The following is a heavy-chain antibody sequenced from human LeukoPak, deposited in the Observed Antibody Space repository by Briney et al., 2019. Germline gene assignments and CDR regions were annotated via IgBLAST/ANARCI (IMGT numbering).Heavy chain of an antibody. CDR1: GYSFTSYW. Sequence: VESLKISCKGSGYSFTSYWIAWVRPMPGKGLEWMGIIYPGYSDTRYSPSFQGQVTISADKSISTAYLQWSSLKASDTAMYYCARLLEMATSSFDYWGQGTLVTVSS. V-gene: IGHV5-51*01. CDR2: IYPGYSDT. D-gene: IGHD5-24*01. CDR3: ARLLEMATSSFDY. J-gene: IGHJ4*02.